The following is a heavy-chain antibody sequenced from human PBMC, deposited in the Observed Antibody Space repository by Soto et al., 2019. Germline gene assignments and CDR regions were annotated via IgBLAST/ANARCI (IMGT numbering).Heavy chain of an antibody. J-gene: IGHJ6*03. CDR1: GGSIRSGGYY. CDR2: IYYSGST. Sequence: QVQLQESGPGLVKPSQTLSLTCTVSGGSIRSGGYYWSWIRQHPGKGLEWIGYIYYSGSTYYNPSLKNRVTISVDTYKNQFSLKLSTVTAADTALYCCAREIRAKYYYYMDVWGKGTTVTVSS. V-gene: IGHV4-31*03. CDR3: AREIRAKYYYYMDV.